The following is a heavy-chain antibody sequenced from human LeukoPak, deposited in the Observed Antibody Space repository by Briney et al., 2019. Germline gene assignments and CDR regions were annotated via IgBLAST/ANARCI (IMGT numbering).Heavy chain of an antibody. CDR1: GFVFSTYW. CDR3: TRRRPGFFAFDI. Sequence: GGSLRLSCAASGFVFSTYWMTWVRQAPGKGLEWVANINLDGTEEHYVDSSLKGRFTISRDNAKNSLYLQMNSLRGEDTGVYFCTRRRPGFFAFDIWGQGTTVTVSS. CDR2: INLDGTEE. V-gene: IGHV3-7*01. J-gene: IGHJ3*02.